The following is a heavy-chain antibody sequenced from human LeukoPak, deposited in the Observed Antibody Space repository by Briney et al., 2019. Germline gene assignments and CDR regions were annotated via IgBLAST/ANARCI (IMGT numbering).Heavy chain of an antibody. CDR3: ARDHPDYYDSSGYYYLGY. CDR2: IYYSGST. V-gene: IGHV4-59*01. J-gene: IGHJ4*02. D-gene: IGHD3-22*01. CDR1: GGSISSYY. Sequence: SETLSLTCTVSGGSISSYYWSWIRQPTGKGLEWIGYIYYSGSTNYNPSLKSRVTISVDTSKNQFSLKLSSVTAADTAVYYCARDHPDYYDSSGYYYLGYWGQGTLVTVSS.